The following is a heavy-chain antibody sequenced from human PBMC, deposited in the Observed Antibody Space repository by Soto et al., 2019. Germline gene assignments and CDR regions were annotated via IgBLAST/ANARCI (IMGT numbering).Heavy chain of an antibody. CDR1: GFTVSSNY. J-gene: IGHJ3*02. CDR3: ARQREMATIPDAFDI. D-gene: IGHD5-12*01. V-gene: IGHV3-53*01. CDR2: IYSGGST. Sequence: GGSLRLSCAASGFTVSSNYMSWVRQAPGKGLEWVSVIYSGGSTYYADSVKGRFTISRDNSKNTLYLQMNSLRAEDTAVYYCARQREMATIPDAFDIWGQGTMVTVSS.